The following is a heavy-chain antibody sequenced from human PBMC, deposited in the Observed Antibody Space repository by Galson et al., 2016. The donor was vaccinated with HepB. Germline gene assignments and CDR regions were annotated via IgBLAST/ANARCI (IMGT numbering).Heavy chain of an antibody. D-gene: IGHD2-8*02. J-gene: IGHJ4*02. Sequence: SLRLSCAASGFTLRSYALYWVRQAPGKGLEWVAVISHDGRNKYYADSVKGRFTISRDNSKNTLYLQMSSLRTDDTAVYFCAREWESSTGWKPGYWGPGTLVTVSS. CDR2: ISHDGRNK. CDR1: GFTLRSYA. CDR3: AREWESSTGWKPGY. V-gene: IGHV3-30*04.